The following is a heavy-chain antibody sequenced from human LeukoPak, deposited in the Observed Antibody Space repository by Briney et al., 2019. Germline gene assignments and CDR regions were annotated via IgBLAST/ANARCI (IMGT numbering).Heavy chain of an antibody. Sequence: PSETLSLTCAVYDGCLSGYYWTWIRQPPGKGLEWIGEIDHSGNTNYNPSLKSRVTISVDTSKNQFSLNLSSVTAADTAVYYCARVVAHFDYWGQGTLVTVSS. V-gene: IGHV4-34*01. CDR1: DGCLSGYY. CDR3: ARVVAHFDY. D-gene: IGHD2-15*01. J-gene: IGHJ4*02. CDR2: IDHSGNT.